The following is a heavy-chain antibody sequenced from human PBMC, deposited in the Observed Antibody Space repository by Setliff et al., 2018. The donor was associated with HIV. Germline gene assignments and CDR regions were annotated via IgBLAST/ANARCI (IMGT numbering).Heavy chain of an antibody. J-gene: IGHJ4*02. CDR3: ARDSNDYSYYGLFDS. CDR2: IYTSGST. CDR1: DGSISSGSYSGSYY. D-gene: IGHD4-4*01. V-gene: IGHV4-61*09. Sequence: PSQTLSLTCTVSDGSISSGSYSGSYYWSWIRQPAGKGLEWIGHIYTSGSTNYNPSLKSRVTISVDTSKNQFSLKLSSVTAADTAVYYCARDSNDYSYYGLFDSWGQGTLVTVSS.